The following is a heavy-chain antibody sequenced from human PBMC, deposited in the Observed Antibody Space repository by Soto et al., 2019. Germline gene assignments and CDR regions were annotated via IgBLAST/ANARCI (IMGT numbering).Heavy chain of an antibody. Sequence: ASVKVSCKVSGYTLTELSMHWVRQAPGXGLEWMGGFDPEDGETIYAQKFQGRVTMTEDTSTDTAYMELSSLRSEDTAVYYCATDQSSSTYYYYFCIDAWGQGTTVPVS. V-gene: IGHV1-24*01. CDR1: GYTLTELS. CDR3: ATDQSSSTYYYYFCIDA. J-gene: IGHJ6*02. CDR2: FDPEDGET. D-gene: IGHD6-6*01.